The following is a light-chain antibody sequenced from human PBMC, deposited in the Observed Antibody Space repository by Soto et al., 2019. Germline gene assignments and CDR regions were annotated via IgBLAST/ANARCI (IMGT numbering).Light chain of an antibody. Sequence: DIQMTQSPSSLSASVGDRVTITCRASQSISGYLNWYQQKPGKAPKVLISGASTLHNGVPSRFSGRGSGTDFTLTISSLQPVDVATYYCQQSLSTLLTFGGGTKVEIK. CDR3: QQSLSTLLT. CDR1: QSISGY. CDR2: GAS. V-gene: IGKV1-39*01. J-gene: IGKJ4*01.